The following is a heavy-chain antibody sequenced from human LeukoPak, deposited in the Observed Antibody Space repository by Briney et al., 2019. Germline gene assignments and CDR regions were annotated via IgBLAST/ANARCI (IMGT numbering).Heavy chain of an antibody. V-gene: IGHV3-33*01. CDR2: IWYDGVNK. D-gene: IGHD2-2*02. J-gene: IGHJ4*02. CDR3: ARGAYPHCSYSSCYTGYFDH. Sequence: GGSLRLSCTPSGFTFNAYGMHWVRQAPGKGLEWVAVIWYDGVNKYYADSVKGRFTISRDNSNNTLYLQMNSLRAEDTAVYYCARGAYPHCSYSSCYTGYFDHWGQGTLVTVSS. CDR1: GFTFNAYG.